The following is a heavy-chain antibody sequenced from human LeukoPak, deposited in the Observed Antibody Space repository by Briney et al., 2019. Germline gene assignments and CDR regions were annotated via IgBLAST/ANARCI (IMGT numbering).Heavy chain of an antibody. Sequence: ASVKVSCKASGYTLSSYGISWVRQAPGQGLEWMGWMSAYNGNRNYAQKFQGRVTMTTDTSTSTAYMELRSLRSDDTAVYYCARDEQQLGYWFDPWGQGTLVTVSS. V-gene: IGHV1-18*01. J-gene: IGHJ5*02. CDR1: GYTLSSYG. CDR3: ARDEQQLGYWFDP. CDR2: MSAYNGNR. D-gene: IGHD6-13*01.